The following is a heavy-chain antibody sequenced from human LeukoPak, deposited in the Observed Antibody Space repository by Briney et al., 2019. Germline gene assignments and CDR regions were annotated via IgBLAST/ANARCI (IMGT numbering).Heavy chain of an antibody. CDR2: IYHSGST. Sequence: SETLSLTCAVSGYSISSGYYWGWIRQPPGKGLEWIGSIYHSGSTYYNPSLKSRVTISLDTSTNQFSLKLSSVTAAATAVYYCAREIYDSSGYYGKNWGQGTLVTVSS. D-gene: IGHD3-22*01. J-gene: IGHJ4*02. CDR1: GYSISSGYY. CDR3: AREIYDSSGYYGKN. V-gene: IGHV4-38-2*02.